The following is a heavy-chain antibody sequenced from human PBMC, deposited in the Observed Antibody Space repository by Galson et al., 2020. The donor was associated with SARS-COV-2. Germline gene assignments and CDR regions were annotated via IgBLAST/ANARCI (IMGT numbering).Heavy chain of an antibody. CDR1: GFTFSTYA. D-gene: IGHD3-22*01. CDR2: IWSDGNNK. J-gene: IGHJ4*02. Sequence: GESLKISCAASGFTFSTYAMHWVRQAPGKGLEWVAVIWSDGNNKYYADSVKGRFTISRDNSKNTVNLQMNSLRAEDTAVYYCTPTIIVPGTLDYWGQGTLVSVSS. CDR3: TPTIIVPGTLDY. V-gene: IGHV3-33*01.